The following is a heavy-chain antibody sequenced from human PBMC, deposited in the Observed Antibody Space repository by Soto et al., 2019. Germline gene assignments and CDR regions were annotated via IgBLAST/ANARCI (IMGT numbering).Heavy chain of an antibody. CDR3: ARDCSGGSCYSGYYYYGMDV. Sequence: QVQLQESGPGLVKPSETLSLTCTVSGGSVSSGSYYWSWIRQPPGKGLEWIGYIYYSGSTNYNPSLKSRVTISVDTSKNQFSLKLSSVTAADTAVYYCARDCSGGSCYSGYYYYGMDVWGQGTTVTVSS. CDR2: IYYSGST. CDR1: GGSVSSGSYY. D-gene: IGHD2-15*01. V-gene: IGHV4-61*01. J-gene: IGHJ6*02.